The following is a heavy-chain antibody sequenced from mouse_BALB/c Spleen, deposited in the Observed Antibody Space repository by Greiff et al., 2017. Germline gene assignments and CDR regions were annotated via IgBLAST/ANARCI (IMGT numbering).Heavy chain of an antibody. Sequence: QVQLKESGPGLVAPSQSLSITCTVSGFSLTSYGVHWVRQPPGKGLEWLGVIWAGGSTNYNSALMSRLSISKDNSKSQVFLKMNSLQTDDTAMYYCARGDGNEFNYYAMDYWGQGTSVTVSS. V-gene: IGHV2-9*02. J-gene: IGHJ4*01. D-gene: IGHD2-1*01. CDR1: GFSLTSYG. CDR2: IWAGGST. CDR3: ARGDGNEFNYYAMDY.